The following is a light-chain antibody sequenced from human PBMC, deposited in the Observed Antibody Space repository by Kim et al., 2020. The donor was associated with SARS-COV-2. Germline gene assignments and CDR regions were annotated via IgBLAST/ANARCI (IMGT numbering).Light chain of an antibody. CDR1: QSVSTS. V-gene: IGKV3-11*01. CDR3: QQRRYWPVT. CDR2: VAS. J-gene: IGKJ5*01. Sequence: EIVLTQSPATLSLSPGERATLACRASQSVSTSLAWYQQKPGQAPRLLIYVASNRATGIPARFSGSGSGTDFTLAISSLEPEDFAVYYCQQRRYWPVTFGQGTRLEIK.